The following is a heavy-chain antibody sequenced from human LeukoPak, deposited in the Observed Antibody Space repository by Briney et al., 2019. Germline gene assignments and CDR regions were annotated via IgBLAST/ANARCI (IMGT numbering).Heavy chain of an antibody. V-gene: IGHV3-74*01. J-gene: IGHJ4*02. Sequence: GGSLRLXCAASGFTCTSYWMHWVRQGPGKGLVSVSRINSDGKSTTYADSVKGRFTISRDNTKNTLYLEMNSLRAEDTAVYYCAISLTRTSGYWGQGTLVTVSS. CDR1: GFTCTSYW. CDR2: INSDGKST. CDR3: AISLTRTSGY. D-gene: IGHD1-7*01.